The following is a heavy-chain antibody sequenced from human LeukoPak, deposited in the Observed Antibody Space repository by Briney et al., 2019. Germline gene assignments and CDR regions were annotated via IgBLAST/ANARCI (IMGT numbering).Heavy chain of an antibody. V-gene: IGHV1-2*02. CDR1: GYTFTGYY. D-gene: IGHD6-19*01. CDR2: INPNSGGT. CDR3: ARDPRIAVTGDLCYFDY. Sequence: ASVKVSCRASGYTFTGYYMRWVRQAPGQRPEWMGWINPNSGGTICAQKFQGRVTMTRDTSISTASMELSRLTSDDTAVYYCARDPRIAVTGDLCYFDYWGQGTLVTVSS. J-gene: IGHJ4*02.